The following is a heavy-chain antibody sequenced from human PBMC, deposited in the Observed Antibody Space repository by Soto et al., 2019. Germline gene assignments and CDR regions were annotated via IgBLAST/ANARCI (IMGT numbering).Heavy chain of an antibody. CDR1: GFTFSSYN. CDR2: ISSSSSTI. D-gene: IGHD1-26*01. CDR3: ARERLVGAAPSDY. V-gene: IGHV3-48*02. J-gene: IGHJ4*02. Sequence: EVHLVESGGGLVQPGGSLRLSCAVSGFTFSSYNMNWVRQAPGKGLEWISYISSSSSTIYYADSVKGRFTISRDNAKNSLYLQMDSLRDEDTAVCYCARERLVGAAPSDYWGQGTLVTVSS.